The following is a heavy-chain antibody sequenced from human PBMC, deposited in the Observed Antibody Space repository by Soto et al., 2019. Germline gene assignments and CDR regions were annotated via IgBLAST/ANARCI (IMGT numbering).Heavy chain of an antibody. Sequence: EVQVVESGGGLIQPGGSLRLSCEVSGFSVTANYMSWVRQAPGKGLEWVSVIYRGGSTYYIDSVKGRFSISRDISKNTLYLQMNSLSAEDTAVYYCHGYGYWGQGTLVTVSS. V-gene: IGHV3-53*01. CDR1: GFSVTANY. CDR3: HGYGY. CDR2: IYRGGST. D-gene: IGHD5-12*01. J-gene: IGHJ4*02.